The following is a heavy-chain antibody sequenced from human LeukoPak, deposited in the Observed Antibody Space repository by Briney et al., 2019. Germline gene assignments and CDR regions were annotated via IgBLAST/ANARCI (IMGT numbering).Heavy chain of an antibody. CDR3: AKRPSDYGDYVTYFDH. D-gene: IGHD4-17*01. J-gene: IGHJ4*02. Sequence: GGSLRLSCAASGFSFISYGMHWVRQAPGKGLEWVGVISDDGRNKKYADSVKGRFTIFRDNSKDTLYLQMNSLRDEDTAVYYCAKRPSDYGDYVTYFDHWGQGTLVTVSS. V-gene: IGHV3-30*18. CDR1: GFSFISYG. CDR2: ISDDGRNK.